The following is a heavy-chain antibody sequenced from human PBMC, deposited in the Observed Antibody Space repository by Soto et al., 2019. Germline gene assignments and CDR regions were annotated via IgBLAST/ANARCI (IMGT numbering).Heavy chain of an antibody. D-gene: IGHD3-3*01. J-gene: IGHJ4*02. CDR1: GFTFSSYA. CDR3: ARDYNYDFWSGEPTPGDY. Sequence: GGSLRLSCAASGFTFSSYAMHWVRQAPGKGLEWVAVISYDGSNKYYADSVKGRFTISRDNSKNTLYLQMNSLRAEDTAVYYCARDYNYDFWSGEPTPGDYWGQGTLVTVSS. CDR2: ISYDGSNK. V-gene: IGHV3-30-3*01.